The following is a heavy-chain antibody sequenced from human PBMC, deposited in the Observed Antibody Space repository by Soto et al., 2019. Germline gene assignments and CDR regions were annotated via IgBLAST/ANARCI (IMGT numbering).Heavy chain of an antibody. D-gene: IGHD5-18*01. V-gene: IGHV1-18*01. J-gene: IGHJ5*02. CDR1: GYTFSNYG. CDR2: ISTYNDNI. Sequence: GASVKVCCKASGYTFSNYGISSFRHSPGQGLEWMGWISTYNDNIKYAQKFQGRVTMTTDTSTSTAYMELRSLRSDDTAVYYCARDGDRDTAMASNWFDDWGQGTLVTVSS. CDR3: ARDGDRDTAMASNWFDD.